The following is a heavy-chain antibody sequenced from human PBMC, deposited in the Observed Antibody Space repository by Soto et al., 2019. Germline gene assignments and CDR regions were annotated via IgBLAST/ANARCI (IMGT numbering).Heavy chain of an antibody. CDR1: GGSISSGDYY. CDR3: ARGVGELLDYYYYGMDV. Sequence: KTSETLSLTCTVSGGSISSGDYYWSWIRQPPGKGLEWIGYIYYSGSTYYNPSLKSRVTISVDTSKNQFSLKLSSVTAADTAVYYCARGVGELLDYYYYGMDVWGQGTTVTVSS. D-gene: IGHD1-26*01. CDR2: IYYSGST. V-gene: IGHV4-30-4*01. J-gene: IGHJ6*02.